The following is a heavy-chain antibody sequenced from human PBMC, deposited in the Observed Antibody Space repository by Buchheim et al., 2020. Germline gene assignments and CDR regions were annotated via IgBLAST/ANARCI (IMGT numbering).Heavy chain of an antibody. J-gene: IGHJ6*03. CDR3: AKVREETYYDSSGYEYYYYYYYMDV. Sequence: EVQLLESGGGLVQPGGSLRLSCAASGFTFSSYAMSWVRQAPGKGLEWVSAISGRGGSTYYADSVKGRFTISRDNSKNTLYLQMNSLRAEDTAVYYCAKVREETYYDSSGYEYYYYYYYMDVWGKGTT. CDR2: ISGRGGST. CDR1: GFTFSSYA. V-gene: IGHV3-23*01. D-gene: IGHD3-22*01.